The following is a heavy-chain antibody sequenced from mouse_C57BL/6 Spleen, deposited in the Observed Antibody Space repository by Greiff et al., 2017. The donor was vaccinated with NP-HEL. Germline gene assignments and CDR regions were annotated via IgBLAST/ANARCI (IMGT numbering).Heavy chain of an antibody. CDR1: GYSFTGYY. CDR3: AVGYGNNYYAMDY. D-gene: IGHD2-1*01. Sequence: VQLQQSGPELVKPGASVKISCKASGYSFTGYYMNWVKQSPEKSLEWIGEINPSTGGTTYNQKFKAKATLTVDKSSSTAYMQLMSLTSEDSAVYYCAVGYGNNYYAMDYWGQGTSVTVSS. V-gene: IGHV1-42*01. J-gene: IGHJ4*01. CDR2: INPSTGGT.